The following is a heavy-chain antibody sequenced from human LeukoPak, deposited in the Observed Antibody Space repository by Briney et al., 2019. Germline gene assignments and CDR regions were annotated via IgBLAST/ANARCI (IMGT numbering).Heavy chain of an antibody. Sequence: PSETLSLTCTVSRGSISDHYWSWIRQPPGEGLEWIGYIFYTGSTNYNPSLNSRVTISLDTSKNQFSLNLNSVTAADTAVYYCARELKVGNTGYYFDYWGQGTLVTVSS. CDR2: IFYTGST. V-gene: IGHV4-59*11. CDR3: ARELKVGNTGYYFDY. J-gene: IGHJ4*02. CDR1: RGSISDHY. D-gene: IGHD2/OR15-2a*01.